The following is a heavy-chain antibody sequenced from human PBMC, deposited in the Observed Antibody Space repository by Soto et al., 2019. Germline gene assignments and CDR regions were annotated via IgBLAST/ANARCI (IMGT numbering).Heavy chain of an antibody. CDR1: GGTFSSYA. J-gene: IGHJ4*02. CDR3: ARTYPLSAHSDY. Sequence: SVKVSCKASGGTFSSYAISWVRQAPGQGLEWMGGIIPIFGTANYAQKFQGRVTITADESTSTAYMELSSLRSEDTAVYYCARTYPLSAHSDYWGQGTLVTVSS. V-gene: IGHV1-69*13. D-gene: IGHD3-16*01. CDR2: IIPIFGTA.